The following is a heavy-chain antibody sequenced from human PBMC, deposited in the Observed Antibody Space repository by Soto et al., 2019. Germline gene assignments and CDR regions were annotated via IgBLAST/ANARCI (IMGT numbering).Heavy chain of an antibody. Sequence: ASVKVSCKASGYTFTGYYMRWVRQAPGQGLEWMGWINPNSGGTNYAQKFQGWVTMTRDTSISTAYMELSRLRSDDTAVYYCARDFNIAADGTHTSLSWFDPWGQRTLVPVS. D-gene: IGHD6-13*01. CDR1: GYTFTGYY. J-gene: IGHJ5*02. V-gene: IGHV1-2*04. CDR2: INPNSGGT. CDR3: ARDFNIAADGTHTSLSWFDP.